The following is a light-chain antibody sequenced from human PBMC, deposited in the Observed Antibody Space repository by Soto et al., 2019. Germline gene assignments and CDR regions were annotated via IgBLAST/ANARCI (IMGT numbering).Light chain of an antibody. V-gene: IGKV3-20*01. CDR2: GAS. CDR3: LQYDNSPGWT. Sequence: EIVLTQSPGTLSLSPGERATLSCRATQSVSSAYLAWYQQKPGQPPRLLISGASSRAAGIPDRFSGSGSGTDFTLTISRLEPEDFAVYYCLQYDNSPGWTFGHGTKVEIK. J-gene: IGKJ1*01. CDR1: QSVSSAY.